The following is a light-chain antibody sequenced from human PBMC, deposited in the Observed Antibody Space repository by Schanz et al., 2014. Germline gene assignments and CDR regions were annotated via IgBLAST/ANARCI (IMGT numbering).Light chain of an antibody. CDR1: SSDVGGYNY. J-gene: IGLJ3*02. CDR2: EVS. CDR3: SSYTSSTTLV. Sequence: QSVLTQPPSVSGAPGQRVTISCTGTSSDVGGYNYVSWYQQHPGKAPKLMIYEVSNRPSGVPDRFSGSKSGNTASLTISGLQAEDEADYYCSSYTSSTTLVFGGGTKLTVL. V-gene: IGLV2-14*01.